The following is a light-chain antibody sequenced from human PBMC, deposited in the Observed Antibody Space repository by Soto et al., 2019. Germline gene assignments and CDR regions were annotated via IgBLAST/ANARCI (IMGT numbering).Light chain of an antibody. Sequence: IEMTQSPSSLSASVGDRVTISCRTSQTINNNLNWYQQRPGKAPKLLIYSSSTLMSGVPPRFSGSGSETEFTLTISSLQPEDFATYFCQQTYVTPITFGQGTRLDIK. V-gene: IGKV1-39*01. CDR2: SSS. CDR1: QTINNN. J-gene: IGKJ5*01. CDR3: QQTYVTPIT.